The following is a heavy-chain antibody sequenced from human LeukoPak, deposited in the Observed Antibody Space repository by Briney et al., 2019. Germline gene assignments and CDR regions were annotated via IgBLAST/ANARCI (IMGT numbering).Heavy chain of an antibody. Sequence: GASVKVSCKASGYTFTNYDFSWVRQAPGQGLEWMGWISAYNGDRYYAQNLQGRVTMTTHTSTSTAYMELRSLRSDDTAVYYCARGVIQLWLRNGYYYYYYMDVWGKGTTVTVSS. V-gene: IGHV1-18*04. CDR2: ISAYNGDR. D-gene: IGHD5-18*01. J-gene: IGHJ6*03. CDR1: GYTFTNYD. CDR3: ARGVIQLWLRNGYYYYYYMDV.